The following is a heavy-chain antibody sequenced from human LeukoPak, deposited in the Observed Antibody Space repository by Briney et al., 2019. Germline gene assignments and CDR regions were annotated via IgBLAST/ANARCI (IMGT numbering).Heavy chain of an antibody. D-gene: IGHD6-19*01. CDR2: IYTSGST. CDR1: GGSISSYY. Sequence: SETLSLTCTVSGGSISSYYWSWIRQPAGKGLEWIGRIYTSGSTNYNPSLKGRVTMSVDTSKNQFSLKLSSVTAADTAVYYCARVGGIAVAGMPFDYWGQGTLVTVSS. CDR3: ARVGGIAVAGMPFDY. V-gene: IGHV4-4*07. J-gene: IGHJ4*02.